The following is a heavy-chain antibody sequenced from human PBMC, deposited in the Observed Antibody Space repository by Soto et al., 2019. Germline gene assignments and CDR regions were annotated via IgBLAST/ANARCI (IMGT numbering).Heavy chain of an antibody. CDR3: AKDHGLVRGVRKNGMDV. CDR1: GFTFSSYA. J-gene: IGHJ6*02. D-gene: IGHD3-10*01. V-gene: IGHV3-23*01. CDR2: ISGSGGST. Sequence: GGSLRLSCAASGFTFSSYAMSCVRQAPGKGLERVSAISGSGGSTYCADSVKGRFTISRDNSKNTLYLQMNSLRAEDTSVYYCAKDHGLVRGVRKNGMDVWGQGTTVTVSS.